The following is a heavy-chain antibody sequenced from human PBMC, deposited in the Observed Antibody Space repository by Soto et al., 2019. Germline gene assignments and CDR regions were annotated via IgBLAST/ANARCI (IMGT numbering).Heavy chain of an antibody. CDR1: GFNFPNVW. CDR2: IKRKTDGEAI. CDR3: TTTPWVVFLY. J-gene: IGHJ4*02. V-gene: IGHV3-15*07. D-gene: IGHD2-15*01. Sequence: ELQLVESGGGLVKPGGSLRLSCEASGFNFPNVWMTWVRQAPGKGLEWVGRIKRKTDGEAIEYAAPVKGRFIISRDDSNNTRYLQMNSLKTEDTALYYCTTTPWVVFLYWGQGTLGTVSS.